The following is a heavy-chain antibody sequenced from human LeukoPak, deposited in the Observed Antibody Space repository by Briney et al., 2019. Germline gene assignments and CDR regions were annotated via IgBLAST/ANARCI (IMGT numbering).Heavy chain of an antibody. V-gene: IGHV1-69*04. D-gene: IGHD2-2*02. J-gene: IGHJ6*03. Sequence: SVKVSCKASGGTFSSYTISWVRQAPGQGLEWMGRIIPILGIANYAQKFQGRVTITADESTSTAYMELSSLRSEDTAVYYCARDRSEDIVVVPAAIRQYYYYMDVWGKGTTVTVSS. CDR1: GGTFSSYT. CDR3: ARDRSEDIVVVPAAIRQYYYYMDV. CDR2: IIPILGIA.